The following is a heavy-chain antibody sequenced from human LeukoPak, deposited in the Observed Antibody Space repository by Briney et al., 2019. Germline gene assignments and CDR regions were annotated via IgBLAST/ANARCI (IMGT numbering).Heavy chain of an antibody. V-gene: IGHV3-7*03. D-gene: IGHD4-11*01. Sequence: GGSLRLSCAASGFTFSSYWMSWVRQAPGKGLERVANIKHDGSETYYVDSVKGRFTISRDKAKNSLYLQMNSLRAEDTAVYYCARERSNGRSDYWGQGTLVTVSS. CDR2: IKHDGSET. CDR3: ARERSNGRSDY. CDR1: GFTFSSYW. J-gene: IGHJ4*02.